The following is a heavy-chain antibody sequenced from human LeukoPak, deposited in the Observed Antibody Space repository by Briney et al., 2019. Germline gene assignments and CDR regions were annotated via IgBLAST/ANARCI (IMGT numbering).Heavy chain of an antibody. CDR2: IYPGDSDT. CDR3: ARSRAEPLQLWFEGWYAFDI. J-gene: IGHJ3*02. D-gene: IGHD5-18*01. V-gene: IGHV5-51*01. CDR1: GYSFISYW. Sequence: GESLKISCKGSGYSFISYWIGWVRQMPGKGPEWMGIIYPGDSDTRYSPSFQGQVTISVDKSISTAYLQWSSLKASDTAMYYCARSRAEPLQLWFEGWYAFDIWGQGTMVTVSS.